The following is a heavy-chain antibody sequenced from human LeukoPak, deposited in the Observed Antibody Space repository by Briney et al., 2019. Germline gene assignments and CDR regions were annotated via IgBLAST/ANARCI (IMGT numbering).Heavy chain of an antibody. CDR2: IIPILGIA. CDR3: ARVGVAAAEEYYFDH. CDR1: GGTFSSYA. J-gene: IGHJ4*02. Sequence: ASVKVSCKASGGTFSSYAISWVRQAPGQGLEWMGRIIPILGIANYAQKFQGRVTITADKSTSTAYMELSSLRSEDTAVYYCARVGVAAAEEYYFDHWGQGTLVTVSS. D-gene: IGHD6-13*01. V-gene: IGHV1-69*04.